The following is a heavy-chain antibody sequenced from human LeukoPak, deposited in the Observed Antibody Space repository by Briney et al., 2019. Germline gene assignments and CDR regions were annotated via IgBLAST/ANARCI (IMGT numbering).Heavy chain of an antibody. J-gene: IGHJ5*02. V-gene: IGHV1-18*01. D-gene: IGHD2-21*02. Sequence: SVKVSCKASGYTFTSYGISWVRQAPGQGLEWMGWISAYNGNTNYAQKLQGRVTMTTDTSTSTAYMELRSLRSDDTAVYYCARDIGACGGDCYYNWFDPWGQGTLVTVSS. CDR1: GYTFTSYG. CDR2: ISAYNGNT. CDR3: ARDIGACGGDCYYNWFDP.